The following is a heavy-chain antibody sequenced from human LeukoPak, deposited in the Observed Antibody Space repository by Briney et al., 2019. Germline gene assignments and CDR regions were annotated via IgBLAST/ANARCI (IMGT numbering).Heavy chain of an antibody. CDR2: IYSGGST. Sequence: GGSLRLSCAASGFTVSSNYMSWVRQAPGKGLEWVSVIYSGGSTYYADSVKGRFTISRDNSKNTLYLQMNSLGAEDTAVYYCARDRRRHGYFDYWGQGTLVTVSS. CDR3: ARDRRRHGYFDY. V-gene: IGHV3-66*02. CDR1: GFTVSSNY. J-gene: IGHJ4*02.